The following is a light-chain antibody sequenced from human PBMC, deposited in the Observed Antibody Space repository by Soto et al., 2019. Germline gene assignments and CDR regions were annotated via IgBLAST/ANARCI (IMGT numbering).Light chain of an antibody. J-gene: IGLJ2*01. Sequence: NFMLTQPHSVSESPGKTVTISCTGSSGSIASNYVQWYQQRPGSAPTTVIYEDNQRPSGGPDRFSGSIDSSSNSASLTISGLKTEDEADYYCQSYHSRKHVVFGGGTKLTVL. CDR3: QSYHSRKHVV. CDR1: SGSIASNY. V-gene: IGLV6-57*02. CDR2: EDN.